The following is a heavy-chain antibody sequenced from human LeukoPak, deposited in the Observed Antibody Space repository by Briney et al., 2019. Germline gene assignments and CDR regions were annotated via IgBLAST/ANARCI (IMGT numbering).Heavy chain of an antibody. CDR1: GFTFSSYS. Sequence: GGSLRLSCAASGFTFSSYSMNWVRQAPGKGLEWVSYISSSSSTIYYADSVKGRFTISRDNAKNSLYLQMNSLRAEDTAVYYCARYSSSWYYFHMDVWGKGTTVTVSS. J-gene: IGHJ6*03. CDR2: ISSSSSTI. CDR3: ARYSSSWYYFHMDV. V-gene: IGHV3-48*01. D-gene: IGHD6-13*01.